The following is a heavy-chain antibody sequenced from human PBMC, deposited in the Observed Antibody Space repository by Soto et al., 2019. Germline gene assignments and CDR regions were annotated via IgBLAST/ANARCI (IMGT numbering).Heavy chain of an antibody. CDR1: GFTFSSYA. D-gene: IGHD1-1*01. CDR2: ISGSGGST. J-gene: IGHJ4*02. Sequence: WGSLRLSCAASGFTFSSYAMSWVRQAPGKGLEWVSAISGSGGSTYYADSVKGRFTISRDNSKNTLYLQMNSLRAEDTAVYYCATLNGNWNFQVYFDYWGQGTLVTVSS. CDR3: ATLNGNWNFQVYFDY. V-gene: IGHV3-23*01.